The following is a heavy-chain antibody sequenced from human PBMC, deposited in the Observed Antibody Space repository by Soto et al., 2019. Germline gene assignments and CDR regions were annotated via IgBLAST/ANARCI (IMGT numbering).Heavy chain of an antibody. V-gene: IGHV3-7*01. CDR3: AREQLQVVIPDY. J-gene: IGHJ4*02. Sequence: EVQLVESGGGLVQPGGSLRLSCAASGFTFSSYWMNWVRQAPGKGLEWVANIKQDGSEKYYVDSVKGRFTISSDNTKNSLYLQINSLRAEDTAVYYCAREQLQVVIPDYWGQGTLVTVSS. D-gene: IGHD6-13*01. CDR2: IKQDGSEK. CDR1: GFTFSSYW.